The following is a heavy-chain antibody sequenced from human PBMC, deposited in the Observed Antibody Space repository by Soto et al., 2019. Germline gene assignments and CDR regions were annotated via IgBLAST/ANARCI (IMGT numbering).Heavy chain of an antibody. CDR2: IYYSGST. J-gene: IGHJ3*02. CDR3: AKDRLGGVSDAFDI. V-gene: IGHV4-59*12. D-gene: IGHD3-16*01. Sequence: PSETLSLTCTVSGGYISSYYWSWIRQHPGKGLEWIGYIYYSGSTNYNPSLKSRVTISVDTSKNQFSLKLSSVTAEDTAVYYCAKDRLGGVSDAFDIWGQGTMVTVSS. CDR1: GGYISSYY.